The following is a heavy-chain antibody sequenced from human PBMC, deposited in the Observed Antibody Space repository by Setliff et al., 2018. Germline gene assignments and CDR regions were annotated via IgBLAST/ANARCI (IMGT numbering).Heavy chain of an antibody. J-gene: IGHJ3*02. Sequence: SETLSLTCAVYGASFSGTYCSWIRQSPGKGLEWIGEINHTGSPNWIGEINHSGSPNYNPSLKSRVTISVDTSKNQISLKLTSVTAADTAVYYCARPHGGDYAFDIWGQGRMVTVSS. CDR3: ARPHGGDYAFDI. V-gene: IGHV4-34*01. D-gene: IGHD3-16*01. CDR2: INHSGSP. CDR1: GASFSGTY.